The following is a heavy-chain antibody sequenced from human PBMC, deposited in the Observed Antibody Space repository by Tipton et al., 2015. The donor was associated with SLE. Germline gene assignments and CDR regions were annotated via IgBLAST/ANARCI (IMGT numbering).Heavy chain of an antibody. J-gene: IGHJ4*02. CDR2: IYYSGST. CDR3: ARGGAVGFDY. CDR1: GGSISSYY. Sequence: TLSLTCTVSGGSISSYYWSWIRQPPGKGLEWIGYIYYSGSTNYNPSLKSRVTISVDTSKNQFSLKLSSVTAADTAVYYCARGGAVGFDYWGQGTLVTVSS. V-gene: IGHV4-59*07. D-gene: IGHD6-19*01.